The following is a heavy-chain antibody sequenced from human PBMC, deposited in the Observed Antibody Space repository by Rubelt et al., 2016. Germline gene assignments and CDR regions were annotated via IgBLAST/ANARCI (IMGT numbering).Heavy chain of an antibody. J-gene: IGHJ5*02. V-gene: IGHV4-39*07. Sequence: QLQLQESGPGLVKPSETPSLTCTVSGGSISSSSYYWGWIRQPPGKGLEWIGEIHHSGSTNYNPSVRGRVTISVDTYKKQVSRKLSSVTAADTAVYYCARGLSWNNNWFDPWGQGTLVTVSS. D-gene: IGHD1/OR15-1a*01. CDR2: IHHSGST. CDR1: GGSISSSSYY. CDR3: ARGLSWNNNWFDP.